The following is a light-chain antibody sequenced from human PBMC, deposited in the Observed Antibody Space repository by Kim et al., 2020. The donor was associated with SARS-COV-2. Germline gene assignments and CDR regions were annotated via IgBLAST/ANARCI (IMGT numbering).Light chain of an antibody. CDR3: QQRSNGPPT. Sequence: WSPGERATLTCRASQSVSSYLAWYQQKPGQAPRLLIYDASNRATGIPARFSGSGSGTDFTLTISSLEPEDFAVYYCQQRSNGPPTFGQGTKVDIK. CDR2: DAS. CDR1: QSVSSY. J-gene: IGKJ1*01. V-gene: IGKV3-11*01.